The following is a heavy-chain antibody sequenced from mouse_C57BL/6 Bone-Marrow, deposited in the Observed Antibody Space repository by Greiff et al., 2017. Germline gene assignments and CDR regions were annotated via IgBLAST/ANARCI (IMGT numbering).Heavy chain of an antibody. CDR1: GFNIKDDY. V-gene: IGHV14-4*01. CDR2: IDPENGDT. CDR3: TLYGNYGGFFDY. J-gene: IGHJ2*01. Sequence: VQLQQSGAELVRPGASVKLSCTASGFNIKDDYMPWVKQRPEQGLEWIGWIDPENGDTEYASKFQGKATITADTSSNTAYLQLSSLTSEDTAVYYCTLYGNYGGFFDYWGQGTTLTVSS. D-gene: IGHD2-1*01.